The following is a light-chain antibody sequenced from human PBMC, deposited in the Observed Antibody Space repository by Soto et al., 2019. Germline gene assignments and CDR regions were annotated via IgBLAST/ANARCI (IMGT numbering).Light chain of an antibody. V-gene: IGLV2-11*01. Sequence: QSALTQPRSVSGSPGQSVTISCSGTGSDVGGYAYVSWYQQHPGEAPKLMIYDVIKRPSGVPDRFSGSKSGNTASLTISGLQAEDEADYYCFSYAGSYTWVFGGGTKLTVL. J-gene: IGLJ3*02. CDR2: DVI. CDR1: GSDVGGYAY. CDR3: FSYAGSYTWV.